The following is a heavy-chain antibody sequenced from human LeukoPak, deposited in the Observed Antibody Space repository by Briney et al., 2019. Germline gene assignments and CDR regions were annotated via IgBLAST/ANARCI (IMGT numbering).Heavy chain of an antibody. V-gene: IGHV1-69*06. CDR3: ARADDRSGSYYILGFDS. J-gene: IGHJ5*01. Sequence: ASVKVSCKASGGTFNNYAVSWVRQAPGQGLEWMGKLIPFFNTTYYAQKFQSRVTITADKSTTTAYMELSGLRSEDTAVYYCARADDRSGSYYILGFDSWGQGTLVTVSS. D-gene: IGHD3-22*01. CDR2: LIPFFNTT. CDR1: GGTFNNYA.